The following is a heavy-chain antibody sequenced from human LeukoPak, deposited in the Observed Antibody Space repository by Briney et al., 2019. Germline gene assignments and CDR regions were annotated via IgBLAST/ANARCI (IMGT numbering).Heavy chain of an antibody. D-gene: IGHD2-15*01. CDR3: ARDLYCGDVNCYFRRSFDL. CDR2: IWHDASHT. J-gene: IGHJ3*01. V-gene: IGHV3-33*01. CDR1: GFSFSTYA. Sequence: PGRSLRLSCAASGFSFSTYAMHWVRQAPGKGLEWVALIWHDASHTFYTDSVKGRFTISRDNTRNSLYLQVSSLRAEDTAVYYCARDLYCGDVNCYFRRSFDLWGQGTLVIVSS.